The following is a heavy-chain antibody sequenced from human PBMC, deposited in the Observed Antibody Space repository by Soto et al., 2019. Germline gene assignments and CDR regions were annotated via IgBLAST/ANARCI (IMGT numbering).Heavy chain of an antibody. CDR1: GFTFSDYY. CDR3: ARDYQKTVGATAC. Sequence: QVQLVESGGGLVKPGGSLRLSCAASGFTFSDYYMSWIRQAPGKGLEWVSYISSGGSTIYYADCVKGGFTISRANAKNALYLQTNSLRADDPAVYYFARDYQKTVGATACWGQGTLVTVSS. J-gene: IGHJ4*02. V-gene: IGHV3-11*01. D-gene: IGHD1-26*01. CDR2: ISSGGSTI.